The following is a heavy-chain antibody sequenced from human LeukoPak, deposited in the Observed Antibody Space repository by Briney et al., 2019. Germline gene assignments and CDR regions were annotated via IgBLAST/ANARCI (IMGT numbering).Heavy chain of an antibody. CDR1: GFTFSSYS. J-gene: IGHJ4*02. CDR2: ISSSSSYI. CDR3: ARDYYYDSSGYYQIFDY. V-gene: IGHV3-21*01. D-gene: IGHD3-22*01. Sequence: GGSLRLSCAASGFTFSSYSMNWVRQAPGKGLEWVSSISSSSSYIYYADSVKGRFTISRDNAKNSLYLQMNSLRAEDTAVYYCARDYYYDSSGYYQIFDYWGQGTLVTVSS.